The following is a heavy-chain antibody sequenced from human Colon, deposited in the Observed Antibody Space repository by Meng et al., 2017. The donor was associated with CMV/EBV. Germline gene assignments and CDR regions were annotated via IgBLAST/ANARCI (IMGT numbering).Heavy chain of an antibody. CDR2: MNPNSGGT. Sequence: ASVKVSCKASGYTFSAYYVLWIRQAPGQGLKCMGWMNPNSGGTMPAQKFKGRVTMTRDTSIATAYMELSRLTSDDTTVYYCVRDLKATSVTTRGLYGLDIWGQGTTVTVSS. CDR1: GYTFSAYY. J-gene: IGHJ6*02. D-gene: IGHD4-11*01. CDR3: VRDLKATSVTTRGLYGLDI. V-gene: IGHV1-2*02.